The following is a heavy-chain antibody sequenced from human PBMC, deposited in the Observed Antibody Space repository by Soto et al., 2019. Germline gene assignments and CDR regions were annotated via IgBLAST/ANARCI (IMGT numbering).Heavy chain of an antibody. J-gene: IGHJ4*02. CDR2: ISAYNGNT. CDR1: GYTFTSYG. Sequence: ASVKVSCKASGYTFTSYGISWVRQAPGQGLEWMGWISAYNGNTNYAQKLQGRVTMTTDTSTSTAYMELRSLRSDDTAVYYCAKSGDYAWEGPLDYWGQGTLVTSPQ. D-gene: IGHD4-17*01. CDR3: AKSGDYAWEGPLDY. V-gene: IGHV1-18*01.